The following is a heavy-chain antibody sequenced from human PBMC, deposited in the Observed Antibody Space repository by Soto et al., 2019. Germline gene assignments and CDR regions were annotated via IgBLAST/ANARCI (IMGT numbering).Heavy chain of an antibody. V-gene: IGHV4-30-4*01. D-gene: IGHD3-10*01. Sequence: PSETLSLTCTVSGGSISSGDYCWSWIRQPPGKGLEWIGYIYYSGTTSYNPSLMSRLTLSLDTSKNQFSLKLSSVTAADTAVYYCARGPGSGILDVWGQGTTVTVSS. CDR3: ARGPGSGILDV. CDR2: IYYSGTT. CDR1: GGSISSGDYC. J-gene: IGHJ6*02.